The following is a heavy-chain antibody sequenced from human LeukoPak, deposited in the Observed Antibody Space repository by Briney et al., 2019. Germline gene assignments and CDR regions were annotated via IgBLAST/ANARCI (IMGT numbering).Heavy chain of an antibody. CDR3: ARDLWCGADCYGTFDI. D-gene: IGHD2-21*02. CDR2: TWYDESNK. Sequence: GGPLRLSCAASGFIFSNYGMHWVRQAPGKGLEWVALTWYDESNKYYADSVKGRFTISRDNSKNTLYLQMNSLRAEDTAVYYCARDLWCGADCYGTFDIWGQGTMVSVSS. J-gene: IGHJ3*02. CDR1: GFIFSNYG. V-gene: IGHV3-33*01.